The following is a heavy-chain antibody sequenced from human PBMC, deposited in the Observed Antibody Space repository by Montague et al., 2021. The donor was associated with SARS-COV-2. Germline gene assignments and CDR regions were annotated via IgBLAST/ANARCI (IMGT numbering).Heavy chain of an antibody. J-gene: IGHJ6*02. V-gene: IGHV4-59*02. D-gene: IGHD2-2*01. CDR3: ANFRRTQLLFGTLYYGMDF. CDR2: LFYSGTT. CDR1: GHSVSRCS. Sequence: SETLSLTCAVSGHSVSRCSWGRIGRAPVWSLVWIRYLFYSGTTNYNPSLKSRVTISVDTSKNHFTLRLSSVTAADTAVYYCANFRRTQLLFGTLYYGMDFWGQGATVTVSS.